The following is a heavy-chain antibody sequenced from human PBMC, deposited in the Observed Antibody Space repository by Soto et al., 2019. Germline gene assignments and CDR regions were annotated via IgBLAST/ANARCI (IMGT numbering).Heavy chain of an antibody. V-gene: IGHV1-69*13. CDR2: IIPIFGTA. J-gene: IGHJ3*02. D-gene: IGHD3-22*01. Sequence: GASVKVSCKASGGTFSSYAISWVRQAPGQGLEWMGGIIPIFGTANYAQKFQGRVTITADESTSTAYMELSSLRSEDTAVYYCAREGHSSGYYLNDAFDIWGQGTMVTVSS. CDR3: AREGHSSGYYLNDAFDI. CDR1: GGTFSSYA.